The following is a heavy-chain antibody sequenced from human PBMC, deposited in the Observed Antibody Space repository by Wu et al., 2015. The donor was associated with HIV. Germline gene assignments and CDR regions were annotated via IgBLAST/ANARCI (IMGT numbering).Heavy chain of an antibody. D-gene: IGHD6-19*01. Sequence: QVQLVQSGAEVKKPGASVKVSCKASGYTFTGYYMHWVRQAPGQGLEWMGWINPNSGGTNYAQKFQGRVTMTRDTSISTAYMELSRLRSDDTAVYYCAREGIAVAGTHHFDYWGQGTLVTVSS. CDR1: GYTFTGYY. CDR3: AREGIAVAGTHHFDY. CDR2: INPNSGGT. V-gene: IGHV1-2*02. J-gene: IGHJ4*02.